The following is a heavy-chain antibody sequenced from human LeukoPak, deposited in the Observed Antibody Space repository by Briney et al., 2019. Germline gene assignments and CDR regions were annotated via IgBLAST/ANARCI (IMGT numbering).Heavy chain of an antibody. CDR3: ARARSWYSRGWFDP. V-gene: IGHV4-34*01. D-gene: IGHD6-13*01. CDR2: INHSGST. Sequence: PSETLSLTCAVYGGSFSGYYWSWIRQPPGKGLEWIGEINHSGSTNYNPSLKSRVTISVDTSENQFSLKLSSVTAADTAVYYCARARSWYSRGWFDPWGQGTLVTVSS. J-gene: IGHJ5*02. CDR1: GGSFSGYY.